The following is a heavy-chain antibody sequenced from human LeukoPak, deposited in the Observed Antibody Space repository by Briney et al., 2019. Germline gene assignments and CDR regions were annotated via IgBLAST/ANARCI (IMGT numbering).Heavy chain of an antibody. CDR3: ARDRRDIVVVPDQTLDY. J-gene: IGHJ4*02. Sequence: GGSLRLSCAASGFTFSSYAMHWVRQAPGKGLEWVAVISYDGSNKYYADSVKGRFTISRDNSKNTLYLQMNSLRAEDTAVCYCARDRRDIVVVPDQTLDYWGQGTLVTVSS. CDR2: ISYDGSNK. CDR1: GFTFSSYA. D-gene: IGHD2-2*01. V-gene: IGHV3-30-3*01.